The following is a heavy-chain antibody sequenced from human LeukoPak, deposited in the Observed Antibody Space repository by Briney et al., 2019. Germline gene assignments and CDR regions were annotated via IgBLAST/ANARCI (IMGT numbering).Heavy chain of an antibody. CDR3: ASHRPTYYYDSSGSYDAFDI. D-gene: IGHD3-22*01. Sequence: PSETLSLTCTVSGGSISSGGYYWSWIRQHPGEGLEWIGYIYYSGSTYYNPSLKSRVTISVDTSKNQFSLKLSSVTAADTAVYYCASHRPTYYYDSSGSYDAFDIWGQGTMVTVPS. CDR2: IYYSGST. CDR1: GGSISSGGYY. J-gene: IGHJ3*02. V-gene: IGHV4-31*03.